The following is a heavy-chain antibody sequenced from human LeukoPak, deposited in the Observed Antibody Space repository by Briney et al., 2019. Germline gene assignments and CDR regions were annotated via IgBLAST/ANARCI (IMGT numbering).Heavy chain of an antibody. CDR2: ISANNRNT. CDR3: ARRVSAYGGMVY. D-gene: IGHD4-23*01. Sequence: ASVKVSCKASGYTFTSYGVTWVRQAPGQGPEWMGWISANNRNTNYAQNLQGRVTMTTDTSTSTAYMELRSLRSDDTAMYYCARRVSAYGGMVYWGQGTLVTVSS. V-gene: IGHV1-18*01. J-gene: IGHJ4*02. CDR1: GYTFTSYG.